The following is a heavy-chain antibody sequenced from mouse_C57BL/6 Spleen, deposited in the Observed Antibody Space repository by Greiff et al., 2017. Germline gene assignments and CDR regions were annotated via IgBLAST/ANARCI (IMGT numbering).Heavy chain of an antibody. CDR2: IHPNSGST. V-gene: IGHV1-64*01. CDR1: GYTFTSYW. CDR3: ASPTGEGAMDY. Sequence: QVQLQQPGAELVKPGASVKLSCKASGYTFTSYWMHWVKQRPGQGLEWIGMIHPNSGSTNYNEKFKSKATLTVDKSSSTAYMQLSSLTSEDAAVYYCASPTGEGAMDYWGQGTSVTVSS. J-gene: IGHJ4*01. D-gene: IGHD4-1*02.